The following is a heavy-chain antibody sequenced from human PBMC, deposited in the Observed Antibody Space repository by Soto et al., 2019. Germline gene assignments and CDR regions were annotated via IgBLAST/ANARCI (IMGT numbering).Heavy chain of an antibody. D-gene: IGHD3-22*01. V-gene: IGHV4-39*01. Sequence: SETLSLTCTVSGGSIGSSSYYWGGIRQPPGKGLEWIGSIYYSGSTYYNPSLKSRVTISVDTSKNQFSLKLSSVTAADTAVYYCARRLYYDSSGFAAGGMDVWGQGATVTVSS. CDR1: GGSIGSSSYY. CDR3: ARRLYYDSSGFAAGGMDV. J-gene: IGHJ6*02. CDR2: IYYSGST.